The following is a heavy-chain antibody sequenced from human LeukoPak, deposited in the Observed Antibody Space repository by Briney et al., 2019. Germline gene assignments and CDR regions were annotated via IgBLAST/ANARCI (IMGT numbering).Heavy chain of an antibody. CDR2: INPNSGGT. CDR3: ARVRYGDYVFYYMDV. Sequence: ASVKVSCKASGYTFTGYYMHWVRQAPGQGLEWMGWINPNSGGTNYAQKFQGRVTMTRDTSISTAYMELSRLRSDDTAVYYCARVRYGDYVFYYMDVWGKGTTVTVSS. V-gene: IGHV1-2*02. CDR1: GYTFTGYY. J-gene: IGHJ6*03. D-gene: IGHD4-17*01.